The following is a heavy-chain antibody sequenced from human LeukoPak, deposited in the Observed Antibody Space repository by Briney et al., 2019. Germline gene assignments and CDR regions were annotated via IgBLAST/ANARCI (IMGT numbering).Heavy chain of an antibody. CDR2: ISWDGGST. Sequence: GGSLRLSCAASGFTFSSYAMPWVRQAPGKGLEWVSLISWDGGSTYYADSVKGRFTISRDNSKNTLYLQMNSLRAEDTAVYYCAKDYDSSGFEGFDIWGQGTMVTVSS. D-gene: IGHD3-22*01. CDR3: AKDYDSSGFEGFDI. V-gene: IGHV3-23*01. J-gene: IGHJ3*02. CDR1: GFTFSSYA.